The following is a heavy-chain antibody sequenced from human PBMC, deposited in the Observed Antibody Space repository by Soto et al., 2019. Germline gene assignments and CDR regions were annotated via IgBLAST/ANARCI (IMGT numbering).Heavy chain of an antibody. J-gene: IGHJ6*02. V-gene: IGHV3-30*18. Sequence: GGSLRLSCAASGFTFSSYGMHWVRQAPGKGLEWVAVISYDGSNKYYADSVKGRFTISRDNSKNTLYLQMNSLRAEDTAVYYCAKDHWVVAAPYYYGMDVWGQGTTVTVSS. CDR1: GFTFSSYG. CDR3: AKDHWVVAAPYYYGMDV. CDR2: ISYDGSNK. D-gene: IGHD2-15*01.